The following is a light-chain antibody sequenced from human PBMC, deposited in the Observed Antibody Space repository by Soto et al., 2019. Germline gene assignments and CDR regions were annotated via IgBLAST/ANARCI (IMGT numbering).Light chain of an antibody. J-gene: IGKJ5*01. CDR1: QSVGSNY. CDR3: QQYGTSALIT. CDR2: GAS. V-gene: IGKV3-20*01. Sequence: SPGTLSLSPGERATLSCRASQSVGSNYLAWYQQKPGQAPRLLIYGASSRATGIPDRFSGSGSGTDFTLTISRLEPEDFAVYYCQQYGTSALITFGQGTRLEIK.